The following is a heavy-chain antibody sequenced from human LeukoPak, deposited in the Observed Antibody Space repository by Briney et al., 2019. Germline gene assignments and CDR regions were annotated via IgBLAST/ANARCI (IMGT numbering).Heavy chain of an antibody. CDR1: GFTFSSYW. V-gene: IGHV3-20*04. D-gene: IGHD1-1*01. CDR3: ARVNNWNDGLDY. J-gene: IGHJ4*02. Sequence: GGSLRLSCAASGFTFSSYWMSWVRQAPGKGLEWVSGINWNGGSTGYADSVKGRFTISRDNAKNSLYLQMNSLRAEDTALYYCARVNNWNDGLDYWGQGTLVTVSS. CDR2: INWNGGST.